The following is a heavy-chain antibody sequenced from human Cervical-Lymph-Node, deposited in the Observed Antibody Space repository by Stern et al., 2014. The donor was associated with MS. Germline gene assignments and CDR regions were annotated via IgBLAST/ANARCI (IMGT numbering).Heavy chain of an antibody. CDR1: GFTFSGYW. Sequence: EVQLVESGGALVQPGGSLRLSCAASGFTFSGYWMHWVRQAPGKGLVWVSRINSDGSGTIYADSVKGRFTISRDNARNTLYLEMNSLRAEDAAVYYCARDSMGASPLDYWGQGTLVTVSS. V-gene: IGHV3-74*01. J-gene: IGHJ4*02. CDR2: INSDGSGT. CDR3: ARDSMGASPLDY. D-gene: IGHD1-26*01.